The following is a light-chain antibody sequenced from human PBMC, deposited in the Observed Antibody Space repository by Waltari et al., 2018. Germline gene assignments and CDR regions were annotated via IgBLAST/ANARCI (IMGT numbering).Light chain of an antibody. CDR3: CSYAGSSTWV. Sequence: QSALTQPASVSGSPGQSITISCTGTSSDVGSYNLVSWYQQHPGKAPKPMIYEVSKRRSAVSIRFSGSESGNTASLTIAGLQAEDEADYYCCSYAGSSTWVFGGGTKLTVL. CDR2: EVS. CDR1: SSDVGSYNL. V-gene: IGLV2-23*02. J-gene: IGLJ3*02.